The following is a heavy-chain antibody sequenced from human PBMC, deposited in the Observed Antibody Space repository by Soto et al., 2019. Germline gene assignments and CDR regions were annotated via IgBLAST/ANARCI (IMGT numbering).Heavy chain of an antibody. D-gene: IGHD5-12*01. CDR2: ISAYNGNT. CDR1: GYTFTSYG. Sequence: ASVKVSCKASGYTFTSYGISWVRQAPGQGLEWMGWISAYNGNTNYAQKLQGRVTMTTDTSTSTAYMELRSLRSDDTAVYYCARVVRGYSGYGSFSWFDPWGQGTLVTVYS. CDR3: ARVVRGYSGYGSFSWFDP. J-gene: IGHJ5*02. V-gene: IGHV1-18*04.